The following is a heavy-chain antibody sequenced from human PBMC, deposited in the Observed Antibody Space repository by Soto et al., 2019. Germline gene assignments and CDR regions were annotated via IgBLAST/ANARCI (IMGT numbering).Heavy chain of an antibody. D-gene: IGHD3-22*01. CDR3: AREKNYDDSVTYDPKYFDY. V-gene: IGHV4-31*03. J-gene: IGHJ4*01. Sequence: SETLSLTCPVSGSSINRGCYSWTWIRQHPVKGLEWIGYIYHSENTYYNPSLKSRVTISVDTSKDQFSLKLSSVTAADTAVYFCAREKNYDDSVTYDPKYFDYWGHGVLVTVSS. CDR2: IYHSENT. CDR1: GSSINRGCYS.